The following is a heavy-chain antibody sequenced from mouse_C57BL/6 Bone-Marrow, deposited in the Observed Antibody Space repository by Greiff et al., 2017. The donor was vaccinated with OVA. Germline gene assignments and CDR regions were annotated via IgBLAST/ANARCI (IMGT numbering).Heavy chain of an antibody. J-gene: IGHJ1*03. CDR1: GFTFTDYY. V-gene: IGHV7-3*01. CDR3: ARSITTVVARGGDWYFDV. Sequence: EVKLMESGGGLVQPGGSLSLSCAASGFTFTDYYMSWVRQPPGKALEWLGFIRNKANGYTTAYSASVKGRFTISRDNSQSILYLQMNALRAEDSATYYCARSITTVVARGGDWYFDVWGTGTTVTVSS. CDR2: IRNKANGYTT. D-gene: IGHD1-1*01.